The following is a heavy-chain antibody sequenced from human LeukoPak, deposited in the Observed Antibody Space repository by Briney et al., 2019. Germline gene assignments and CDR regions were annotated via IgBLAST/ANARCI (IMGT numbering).Heavy chain of an antibody. D-gene: IGHD3-22*01. V-gene: IGHV3-23*01. CDR3: AKGGERITMIVVVIFGDAFDI. CDR2: ISGSGGST. J-gene: IGHJ3*02. CDR1: GFTFSSYA. Sequence: HPGGSLRLSCAASGFTFSSYAMSWVRQAPGKGLEWVSAISGSGGSTYYADSVKGRFTISRDNSKNTLYLQMNSLRAEDTAVHYCAKGGERITMIVVVIFGDAFDIWGQGTMVTVSS.